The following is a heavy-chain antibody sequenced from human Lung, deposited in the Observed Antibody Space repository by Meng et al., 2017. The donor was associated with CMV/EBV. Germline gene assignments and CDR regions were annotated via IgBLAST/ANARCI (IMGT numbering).Heavy chain of an antibody. CDR3: ARGLTIAVAGTKFGS. Sequence: SVKVSCKASGGTFRSYAISWVRQAPGQGLEWMGGFIPVFGTANYAQKFQGRVTITTDESTSTAYMELSSLRSEDTAIYYCARGLTIAVAGTKFGSWGQGAXVTVSS. CDR2: FIPVFGTA. CDR1: GGTFRSYA. J-gene: IGHJ4*02. V-gene: IGHV1-69*05. D-gene: IGHD6-13*01.